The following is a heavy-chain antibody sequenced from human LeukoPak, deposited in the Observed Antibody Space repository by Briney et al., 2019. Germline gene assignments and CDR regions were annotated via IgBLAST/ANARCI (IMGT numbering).Heavy chain of an antibody. V-gene: IGHV3-11*01. D-gene: IGHD3-22*01. J-gene: IGHJ4*02. CDR2: ISSSGSTI. Sequence: PGGSLRLSCAASGFTFSDYYMSWIRQAPGKGLEWVSYISSSGSTIYYADSVKGRFTISRDNAKNSLYPQMNSLRAEDTAVYYCARDDSSGPYYFDYWGQGTLVTVSS. CDR3: ARDDSSGPYYFDY. CDR1: GFTFSDYY.